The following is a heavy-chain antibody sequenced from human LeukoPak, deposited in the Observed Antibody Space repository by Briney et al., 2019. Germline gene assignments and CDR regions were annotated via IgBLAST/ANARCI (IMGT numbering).Heavy chain of an antibody. V-gene: IGHV3-21*01. CDR1: GFTFSSYS. J-gene: IGHJ4*02. CDR2: ISSSSSYI. Sequence: GGSLRLSCAASGFTFSSYSMNWVRQAPGKGLEWVSSISSSSSYIYYADSVKGRFTISRDNAKNSLYLQMNSLRAEDTAVYYCARGVRWLQSGEPCYFDYWGQGTLVTVSS. CDR3: ARGVRWLQSGEPCYFDY. D-gene: IGHD5-24*01.